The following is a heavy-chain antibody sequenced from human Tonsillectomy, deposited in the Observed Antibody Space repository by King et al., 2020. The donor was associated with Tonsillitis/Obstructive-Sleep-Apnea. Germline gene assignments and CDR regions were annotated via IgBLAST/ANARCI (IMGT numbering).Heavy chain of an antibody. D-gene: IGHD3-22*01. J-gene: IGHJ4*02. CDR1: GYTFPNYG. V-gene: IGHV1-18*01. CDR2: ISAYNGHT. CDR3: ARGSMSHYYDSSGYYTFNY. Sequence: QLVQSGAEVKKSGASVKVSCKASGYTFPNYGISWVRQAPGQGLEWMGWISAYNGHTNYAQKLQGRLTMTTDTSTSTAYLELKSLRSDDTAVYYCARGSMSHYYDSSGYYTFNYWGQGTLVTVSS.